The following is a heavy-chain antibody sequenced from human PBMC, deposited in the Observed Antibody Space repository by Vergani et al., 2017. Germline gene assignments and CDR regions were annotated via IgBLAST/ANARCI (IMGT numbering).Heavy chain of an antibody. V-gene: IGHV4-38-2*01. CDR3: AGHAGYSSSWIWDY. CDR2: IYHSGST. J-gene: IGHJ4*02. Sequence: QVQLQESGPGLVKPSETLSLTCAVSGYSISSGYYWGWIRQPPGKGLEWIGSIYHSGSTYYNPSLKSRVTISVDTSKNQFSLKLSPVTAADTAVYYCAGHAGYSSSWIWDYWGQGTLVTVSS. CDR1: GYSISSGYY. D-gene: IGHD6-13*01.